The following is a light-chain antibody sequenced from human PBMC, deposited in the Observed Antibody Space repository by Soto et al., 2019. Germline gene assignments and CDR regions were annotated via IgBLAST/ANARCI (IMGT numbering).Light chain of an antibody. CDR3: QNYYTPHKT. Sequence: EIVLTQSPGTLSLSPGERATLSCGASQSVTSNYLAWYQQKPGHAPRLLIFGASTRATGIPNRFSGSGSGTDFTLTISRLQPEYFAEYYCQNYYTPHKTFGQGTKVEIK. V-gene: IGKV3-20*01. CDR2: GAS. J-gene: IGKJ1*01. CDR1: QSVTSNY.